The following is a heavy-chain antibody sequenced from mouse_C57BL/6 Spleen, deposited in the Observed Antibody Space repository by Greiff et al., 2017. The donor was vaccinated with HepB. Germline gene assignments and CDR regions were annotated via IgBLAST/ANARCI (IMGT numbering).Heavy chain of an antibody. J-gene: IGHJ4*01. D-gene: IGHD1-1*01. V-gene: IGHV1-15*01. CDR1: GYTFTDYE. CDR2: IDPETGGT. CDR3: TRWALTTVVADYAMDY. Sequence: VQLQQSGAELVRPGASVTLSCKASGYTFTDYEMHWVKQTPVHGLEWIGAIDPETGGTAYNQKFKGKAILTADKSSSTSYMELRSLTSEDSAVYYCTRWALTTVVADYAMDYWGQGTSVTVSS.